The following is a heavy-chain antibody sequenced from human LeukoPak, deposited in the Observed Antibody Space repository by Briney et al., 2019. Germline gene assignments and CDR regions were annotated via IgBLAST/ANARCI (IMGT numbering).Heavy chain of an antibody. CDR2: ISYEGSSK. V-gene: IGHV3-30*18. D-gene: IGHD3-22*01. CDR1: GFTFNTYT. CDR3: AKDYYDSSGYYLVDYYYGMDV. J-gene: IGHJ6*02. Sequence: GGSLRLSCAASGFTFNTYTMNWVRQAPGKGLEWVAVISYEGSSKHHADSVKGRFTISRDNSKNTLYLQMNSLRVEDTAVYYCAKDYYDSSGYYLVDYYYGMDVWGQGTTVTVSS.